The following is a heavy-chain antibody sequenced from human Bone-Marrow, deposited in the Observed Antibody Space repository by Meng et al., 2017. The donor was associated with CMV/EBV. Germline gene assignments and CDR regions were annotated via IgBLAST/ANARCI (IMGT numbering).Heavy chain of an antibody. D-gene: IGHD4-11*01. CDR3: AADYSNPLGV. Sequence: ASVKVSCKASGGTFSSYAISWVRQAPGQGLEWMGWMNPNSGNTGYAQKFQGRVTMTRNTSISTAYMELSSLRSEDTAVYYCAADYSNPLGVWGQGPTETCSS. V-gene: IGHV1-8*02. CDR1: GGTFSSYA. CDR2: MNPNSGNT. J-gene: IGHJ6*01.